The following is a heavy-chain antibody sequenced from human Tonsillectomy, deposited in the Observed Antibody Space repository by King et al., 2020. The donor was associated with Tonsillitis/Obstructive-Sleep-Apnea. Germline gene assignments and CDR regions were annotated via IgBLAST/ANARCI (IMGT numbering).Heavy chain of an antibody. J-gene: IGHJ4*02. V-gene: IGHV3-43*01. Sequence: VQLVESGGVVVQPGGSLRLSCAASGFTFDDYNLHWVRQAPGKGLEWVSLISWDGGSTYYVDGVKGRFTITRDNSKNSLYLQMKSLRTADTALYYGAAGVGAATQCDYWGQGTLVTVSS. CDR2: ISWDGGST. CDR1: GFTFDDYN. CDR3: AAGVGAATQCDY. D-gene: IGHD2-15*01.